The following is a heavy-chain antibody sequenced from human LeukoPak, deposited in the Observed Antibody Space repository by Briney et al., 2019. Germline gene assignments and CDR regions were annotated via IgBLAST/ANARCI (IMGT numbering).Heavy chain of an antibody. D-gene: IGHD5-12*01. CDR3: ARLQALSGYDLVFDY. CDR1: GGSISSYY. Sequence: SSETLSLTCTVSGGSISSYYWSWIRQPAGKGLEWIGRIYTSGSTNYNPSLKSRVTMSVDTSKNQFSLELSSVTAADTAVYYCARLQALSGYDLVFDYWGQGTLVTVSS. V-gene: IGHV4-4*07. J-gene: IGHJ4*02. CDR2: IYTSGST.